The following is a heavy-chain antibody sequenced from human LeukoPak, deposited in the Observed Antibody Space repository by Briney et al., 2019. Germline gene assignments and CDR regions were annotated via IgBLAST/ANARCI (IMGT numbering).Heavy chain of an antibody. V-gene: IGHV5-51*01. CDR1: GYSFTTYW. CDR3: ARPATATTAVAFDI. Sequence: GESLKISCKGSGYSFTTYWIGWVRPMPGKGLEWMGIIYPGNSDTRYSPSFQGQVTISADKSISTAYLQWSSLKASDTAMYYCARPATATTAVAFDIWGQGTMVTVSS. CDR2: IYPGNSDT. D-gene: IGHD1-26*01. J-gene: IGHJ3*02.